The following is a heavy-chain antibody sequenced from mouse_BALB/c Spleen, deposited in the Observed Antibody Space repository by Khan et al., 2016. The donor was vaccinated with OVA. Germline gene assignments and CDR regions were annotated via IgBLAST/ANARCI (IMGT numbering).Heavy chain of an antibody. Sequence: EVELVESGGGLVKPGVSLKLSCAASGFTFSDYYMYWVRQTPEKRLEWVATISDGGSYTYYPDSVKGRFTISRDDVKNNLYLQMSSLKSEDTAMYYCARGFYGSPFTYWGQGTLVTVSA. D-gene: IGHD2-1*01. CDR1: GFTFSDYY. CDR2: ISDGGSYT. CDR3: ARGFYGSPFTY. J-gene: IGHJ3*01. V-gene: IGHV5-4*02.